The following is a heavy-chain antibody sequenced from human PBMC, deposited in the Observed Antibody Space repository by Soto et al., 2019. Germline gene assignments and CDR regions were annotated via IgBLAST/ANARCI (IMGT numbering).Heavy chain of an antibody. CDR1: GFTFSSYA. Sequence: GGSLRLSCAASGFTFSSYAMHWVRQAPGKGLEWVAVTSDDGINEYYTDSAKGRFTISRDNSKNTPYLQMNSLRAEDTAVYYCARGSAGHYNSGTLLDWGQGTLVTVS. V-gene: IGHV3-30-3*01. CDR3: ARGSAGHYNSGTLLD. D-gene: IGHD3-10*01. J-gene: IGHJ4*02. CDR2: TSDDGINE.